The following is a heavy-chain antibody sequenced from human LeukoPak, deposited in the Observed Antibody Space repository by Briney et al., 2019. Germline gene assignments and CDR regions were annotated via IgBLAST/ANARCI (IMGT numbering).Heavy chain of an antibody. V-gene: IGHV3-21*04. J-gene: IGHJ4*02. D-gene: IGHD3-22*01. CDR3: AKFRVVTTSRGVGLDY. Sequence: PGGSLRLSCAASGFTFSSYSMNWVRQAPGKGLEWVSSISSSSSYIYYADSVKGRFTISRDNAKNSLYLQMNSLRAADTAVYYCAKFRVVTTSRGVGLDYWGQGTLVTVSS. CDR2: ISSSSSYI. CDR1: GFTFSSYS.